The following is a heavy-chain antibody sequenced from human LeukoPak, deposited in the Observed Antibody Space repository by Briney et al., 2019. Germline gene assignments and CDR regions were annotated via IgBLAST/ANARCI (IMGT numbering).Heavy chain of an antibody. CDR2: ISSSSSYI. V-gene: IGHV3-21*01. Sequence: GGSLRLSCAASGFTFSSYSMNWVRQAPGKGLEWVSSISSSSSYIYYADSVKGRFTISRDNAKNSLYLQMNSLRAEDTAVYYCARGFLVYQLLYAYYYMDVWGKGTTVTVSS. J-gene: IGHJ6*03. D-gene: IGHD2-2*02. CDR1: GFTFSSYS. CDR3: ARGFLVYQLLYAYYYMDV.